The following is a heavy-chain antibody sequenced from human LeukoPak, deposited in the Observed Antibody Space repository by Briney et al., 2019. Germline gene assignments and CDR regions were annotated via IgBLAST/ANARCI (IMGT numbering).Heavy chain of an antibody. J-gene: IGHJ4*02. CDR3: ARPADSSSWYAPYFDY. V-gene: IGHV4-59*05. D-gene: IGHD6-13*01. CDR1: GGSISSYY. CDR2: IYYSGST. Sequence: SETLSLTCTVSGGSISSYYWSWIWQPPGRGLEWIWSIYYSGSTYYNPSLKSRVTISVDTSKNQFSLKLSSVTAADTAVYYCARPADSSSWYAPYFDYWGQGTLVTVSS.